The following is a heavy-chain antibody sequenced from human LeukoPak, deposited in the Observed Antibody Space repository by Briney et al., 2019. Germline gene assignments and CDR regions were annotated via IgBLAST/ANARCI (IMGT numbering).Heavy chain of an antibody. J-gene: IGHJ4*02. CDR3: ARSPGLLWFGELEYYFDY. Sequence: PGGSLRLSCAASGFTFSSYAMSWVRQAPGKGLEWVSAISGSGGSTYYADSVKGRFTISRDNAKNSLYLQMSSLRAEDTAVYYCARSPGLLWFGELEYYFDYWGQGTLVTVSS. V-gene: IGHV3-23*01. CDR2: ISGSGGST. CDR1: GFTFSSYA. D-gene: IGHD3-10*01.